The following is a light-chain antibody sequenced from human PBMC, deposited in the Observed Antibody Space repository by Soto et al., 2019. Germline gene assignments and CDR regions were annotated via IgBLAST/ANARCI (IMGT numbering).Light chain of an antibody. CDR3: QRFDDSVT. CDR2: GAS. Sequence: EIVLTQSPGTLSLSPGERATLSCRASHSVSRTYLAWYQQKPGQAPRLLMYGASDRATGTPGRFSGSGSGTDFTLTISGLEPEDSAVYYCQRFDDSVTFGQGTRLEIK. V-gene: IGKV3-20*01. J-gene: IGKJ5*01. CDR1: HSVSRTY.